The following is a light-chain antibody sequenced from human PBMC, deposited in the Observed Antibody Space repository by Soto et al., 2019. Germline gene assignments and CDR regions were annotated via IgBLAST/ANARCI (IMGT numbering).Light chain of an antibody. CDR3: SSYTSSSTLV. CDR2: EVS. Sequence: QSVLTQPPSASGTPGQSLTISCSGTSSDVGGYNYVSWYQQHPGKAPKLMIYEVSNRPSGVSNRFSGSKSGNTASLTISGLQAEDEADYYCSSYTSSSTLVFGGGTKLTVL. CDR1: SSDVGGYNY. J-gene: IGLJ2*01. V-gene: IGLV2-14*01.